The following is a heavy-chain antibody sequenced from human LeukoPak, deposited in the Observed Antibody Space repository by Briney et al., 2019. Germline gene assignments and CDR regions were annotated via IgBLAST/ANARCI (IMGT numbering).Heavy chain of an antibody. V-gene: IGHV3-23*01. J-gene: IGHJ5*02. Sequence: GGSLRLSCAASQFTFRNYAMSWVRQAPGKGLEWVAAITGSGTNTYYSDSVKGRFVISRDNSKNTLFLYVNNLRAEDTAVYYCVKGPSGVDPWGQGTLVTVSS. CDR3: VKGPSGVDP. CDR1: QFTFRNYA. CDR2: ITGSGTNT.